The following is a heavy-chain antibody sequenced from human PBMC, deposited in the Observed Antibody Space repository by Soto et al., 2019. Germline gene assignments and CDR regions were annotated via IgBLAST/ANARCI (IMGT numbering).Heavy chain of an antibody. CDR3: ARGGQLVGMDV. CDR1: GFTFSNYW. D-gene: IGHD6-6*01. CDR2: IKQDGTDK. V-gene: IGHV3-7*01. Sequence: GGSLRLSCAASGFTFSNYWMTWLRQAPGKGLECVANIKQDGTDKYYVDSVKGRFTISRDNAKNSLYLQMNSLRAEDTAVYYCARGGQLVGMDVWGQGTTVTVSS. J-gene: IGHJ6*02.